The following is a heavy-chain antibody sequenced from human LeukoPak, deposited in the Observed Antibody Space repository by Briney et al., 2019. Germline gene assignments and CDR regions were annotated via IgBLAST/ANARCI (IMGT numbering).Heavy chain of an antibody. CDR2: I. D-gene: IGHD6-19*01. V-gene: IGHV3-69-1*02. J-gene: IGHJ4*02. Sequence: GGSLRLSCAASGFTFSYYGMIWVRQAPGKGLEWASYIKGRFTISRDNAKNSLYLQMNSLRAEDTAIYYCARDGDIAVATAPYYFDYWGQGILVTVSS. CDR3: ARDGDIAVATAPYYFDY. CDR1: GFTFSYYG.